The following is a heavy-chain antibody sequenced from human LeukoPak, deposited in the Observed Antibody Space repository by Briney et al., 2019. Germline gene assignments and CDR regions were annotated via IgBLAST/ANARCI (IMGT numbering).Heavy chain of an antibody. CDR3: ARPSGTWGAFDI. J-gene: IGHJ3*02. V-gene: IGHV3-33*01. CDR1: GFTFSIYG. D-gene: IGHD1-7*01. CDR2: IWNDGSNQ. Sequence: GGSLRLSCAASGFTFSIYGMHWVRQAPGKGLEWVAVIWNDGSNQYYADSVKGRFTIPRDNSMNTLYLQMNSLTFEDTALYYCARPSGTWGAFDIWGQGTMVTVSS.